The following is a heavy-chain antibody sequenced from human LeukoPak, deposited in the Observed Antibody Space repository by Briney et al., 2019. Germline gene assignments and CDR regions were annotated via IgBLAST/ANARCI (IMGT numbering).Heavy chain of an antibody. CDR1: GFTFSNFG. Sequence: GGSLRLSCAGSGFTFSNFGIHWVRQAPGKGLEWMTSISYDGSLKYYADSVRGRFTTSRDNSKNTLYLQMNSLRTEDAAVYYCAKVSLEKQLWLPFDYWGQGTLVTVSS. J-gene: IGHJ4*02. CDR2: ISYDGSLK. CDR3: AKVSLEKQLWLPFDY. D-gene: IGHD5-18*01. V-gene: IGHV3-30*18.